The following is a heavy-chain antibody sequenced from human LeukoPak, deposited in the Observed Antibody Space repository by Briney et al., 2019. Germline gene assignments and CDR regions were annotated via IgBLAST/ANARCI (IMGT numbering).Heavy chain of an antibody. Sequence: ASVKVSCKASGYTFTSYDINWVRQATGQGFEWMGWMNPNSGNTGYAQKFQGRVTMTRNTSISTAYMELSSLRSEDTAVYYCARTRPGRITIFGVVIKGYYGMDVWGQGTTVTVSS. D-gene: IGHD3-3*01. CDR2: MNPNSGNT. V-gene: IGHV1-8*01. J-gene: IGHJ6*02. CDR3: ARTRPGRITIFGVVIKGYYGMDV. CDR1: GYTFTSYD.